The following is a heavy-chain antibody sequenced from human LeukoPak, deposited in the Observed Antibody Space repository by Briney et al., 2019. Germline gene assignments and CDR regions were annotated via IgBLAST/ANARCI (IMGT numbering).Heavy chain of an antibody. J-gene: IGHJ4*02. CDR1: GYTFTGYY. V-gene: IGHV1-2*02. Sequence: ASVKVSCKASGYTFTGYYMHWVRQAPGQGLEWMGWISPNSGGTNYAQKFQGRVTMTRDTSISTAYMELSRLRSDDTAVYYCARVRNYGSGSAFGYWGQGTLVTVSS. D-gene: IGHD3-10*01. CDR2: ISPNSGGT. CDR3: ARVRNYGSGSAFGY.